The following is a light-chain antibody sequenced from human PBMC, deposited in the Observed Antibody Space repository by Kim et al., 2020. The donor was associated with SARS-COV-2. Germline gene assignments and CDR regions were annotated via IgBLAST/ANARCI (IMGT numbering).Light chain of an antibody. CDR1: QRVGNH. CDR3: HQYGTSPRT. CDR2: DAS. Sequence: SVGERFTSNCRASQRVGNHLAWYQHKPGKAPTLLVYDASTMEGGVPSRFSGSGSGTELTLTITSLQPDDFATYYCHQYGTSPRTFGQGTKVDIK. V-gene: IGKV1-5*01. J-gene: IGKJ1*01.